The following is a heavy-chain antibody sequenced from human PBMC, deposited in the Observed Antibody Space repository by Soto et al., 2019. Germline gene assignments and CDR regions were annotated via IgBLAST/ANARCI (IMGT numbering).Heavy chain of an antibody. CDR1: GYSFASYW. CDR3: ARHKAFYYDSSGA. D-gene: IGHD3-22*01. J-gene: IGHJ5*02. CDR2: IDPSDSYA. Sequence: GESLNLSCTGSGYSFASYWISWVRQMPAKGLEWMGRIDPSDSYANYSPSFQGHVTFSADKSISTAYLQWSSLRASDTAMYYCARHKAFYYDSSGAWGQGTMVTVSS. V-gene: IGHV5-10-1*01.